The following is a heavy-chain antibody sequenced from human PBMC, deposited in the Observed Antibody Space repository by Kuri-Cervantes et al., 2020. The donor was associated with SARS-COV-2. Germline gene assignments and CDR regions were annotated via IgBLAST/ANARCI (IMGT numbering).Heavy chain of an antibody. CDR2: INHSGST. J-gene: IGHJ6*01. V-gene: IGHV4-34*01. D-gene: IGHD3-10*02. CDR3: ARDVRGYDGVDV. Sequence: SQTLSLTCAVYGGSFSGYYWSWIRQPPGKGLEWIGEINHSGSTNYNPSLKSRVTMSVDTSKNQFSLKLSSVTAADTAIYYCARDVRGYDGVDVWGPGTTVTVSS. CDR1: GGSFSGYY.